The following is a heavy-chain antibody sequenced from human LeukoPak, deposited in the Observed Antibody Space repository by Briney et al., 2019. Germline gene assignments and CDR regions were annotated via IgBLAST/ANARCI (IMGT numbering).Heavy chain of an antibody. J-gene: IGHJ4*02. CDR1: GFTFSSYD. Sequence: PGGSLRLSCAASGFTFSSYDMIWVRQAPGKGLEWVSVIRASGVSTSYADSVKGRFTISRDNSKSTLYLQMNSLRAEDTAIYFCAKCGYPGNEKTSDYWGQGTLVTVSS. CDR2: IRASGVST. CDR3: AKCGYPGNEKTSDY. D-gene: IGHD6-13*01. V-gene: IGHV3-23*01.